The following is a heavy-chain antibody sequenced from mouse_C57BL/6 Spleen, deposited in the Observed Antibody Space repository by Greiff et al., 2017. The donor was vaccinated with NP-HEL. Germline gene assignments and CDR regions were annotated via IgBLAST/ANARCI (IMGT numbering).Heavy chain of an antibody. V-gene: IGHV5-17*01. Sequence: EVKLVESGGGLVKPGGSLKLSCAASGFTFSDYGMHWVRQAPEKGLEWVAYISSGSSTIYYADTVKGRFTISRDNAKNTLFLQITSLRSEDTAMYYCARFYGYDVGFAYWGQGTLVTVSA. J-gene: IGHJ3*01. CDR1: GFTFSDYG. CDR3: ARFYGYDVGFAY. D-gene: IGHD2-2*01. CDR2: ISSGSSTI.